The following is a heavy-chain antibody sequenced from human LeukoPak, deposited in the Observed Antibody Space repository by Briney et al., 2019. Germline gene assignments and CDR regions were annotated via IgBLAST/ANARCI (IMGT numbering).Heavy chain of an antibody. D-gene: IGHD3-22*01. CDR1: GFTFSRHA. CDR3: ARDRNYYDSRGYLRD. J-gene: IGHJ4*02. Sequence: GGSLRLSCAASGFTFSRHAMHWVRQAPGKGLEWVAVISYDGSNKYYADSVKGRFTISRDNSKNTLYLQMNSLRAEDTAVYYCARDRNYYDSRGYLRDWGQGTLVTVSS. V-gene: IGHV3-30-3*01. CDR2: ISYDGSNK.